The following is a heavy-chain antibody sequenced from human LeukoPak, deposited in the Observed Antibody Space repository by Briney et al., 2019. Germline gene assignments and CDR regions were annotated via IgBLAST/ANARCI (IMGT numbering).Heavy chain of an antibody. CDR1: GFIFSTYG. CDR2: IFSDGYTK. Sequence: GGSLKLSCAASGFIFSTYGLHWVRQAPGKGLEWVAVIFSDGYTKYYAASVKDRFTISRDNSKNTLYLHMNSLIPGDTGVYYCARASGPFDFWGQGTLLTVSS. J-gene: IGHJ4*02. CDR3: ARASGPFDF. V-gene: IGHV3-33*01. D-gene: IGHD3-10*01.